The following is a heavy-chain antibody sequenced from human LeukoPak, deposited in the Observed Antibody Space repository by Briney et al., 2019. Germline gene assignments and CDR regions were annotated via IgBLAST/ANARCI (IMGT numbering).Heavy chain of an antibody. J-gene: IGHJ6*03. CDR1: GGSISSYY. V-gene: IGHV4-4*07. CDR3: ARDGLGYCSSTSCYSLYYYYMDV. Sequence: NPSETLSLTCTVSGGSISSYYWSWIRQPAGKGLEWIGRIYTSGSTNYNPSLKSRVTMSVDTSKNQFSLKLSSVTAADTAVYYCARDGLGYCSSTSCYSLYYYYMDVWGKGTTVTVSS. CDR2: IYTSGST. D-gene: IGHD2-2*01.